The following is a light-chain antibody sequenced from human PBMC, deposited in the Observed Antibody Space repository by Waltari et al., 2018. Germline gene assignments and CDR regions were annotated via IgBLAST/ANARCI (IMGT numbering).Light chain of an antibody. CDR3: YSYAGSANGV. CDR1: SSDVGGYNI. J-gene: IGLJ3*02. Sequence: QSALPQPPSVSGSPGQSITISCTGTSSDVGGYNIDSWYQQHPDKAPKLVIYGVTKRPSGVSDRFSGSKSGNTASLTISGLQAEDEADYYCYSYAGSANGVFGGGTTLTVL. V-gene: IGLV2-23*02. CDR2: GVT.